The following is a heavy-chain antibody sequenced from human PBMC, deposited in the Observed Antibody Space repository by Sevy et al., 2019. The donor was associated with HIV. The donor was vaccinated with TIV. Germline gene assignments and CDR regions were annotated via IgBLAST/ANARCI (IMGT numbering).Heavy chain of an antibody. V-gene: IGHV3-21*01. CDR1: GFTFTSYS. Sequence: GGSLRLSCAASGFTFTSYSMNWVRQAPGKGLEWVSSISSSSSYIYYADSVKGRFTISRDNAKNSLYLQMNSLRAEDTAVYYCARGSDIVVVVAATSLDYWGQGTLVTVSS. CDR3: ARGSDIVVVVAATSLDY. D-gene: IGHD2-15*01. CDR2: ISSSSSYI. J-gene: IGHJ4*02.